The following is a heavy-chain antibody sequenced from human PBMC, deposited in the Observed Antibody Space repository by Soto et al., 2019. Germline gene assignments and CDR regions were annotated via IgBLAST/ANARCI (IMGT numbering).Heavy chain of an antibody. V-gene: IGHV1-8*01. CDR3: ARAFPRPAKGRYFYYGMDV. J-gene: IGHJ6*02. Sequence: QVQLVQSGAEVKKPGASVKVSCKASGYTFTSYDINWVRQATGQGLEWMGWMNPNSGNTGYAQKFQGRVPMTRNTSISTAYMELSSLRSEDTAVYYCARAFPRPAKGRYFYYGMDVWGQGTTVTVSS. CDR1: GYTFTSYD. CDR2: MNPNSGNT. D-gene: IGHD2-15*01.